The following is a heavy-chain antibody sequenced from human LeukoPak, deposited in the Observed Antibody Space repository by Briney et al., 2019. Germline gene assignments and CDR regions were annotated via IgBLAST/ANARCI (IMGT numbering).Heavy chain of an antibody. Sequence: KPSGTPSPTRTVSGGSIRSYYWRWVRQPPRKGPGGDGYIYYSGSTNYNPSLKSRVSISVDTSKNQFSLKLSSVTAADTAVYYCARTGSTVTMLYPFDHWGQGTLVTVSS. J-gene: IGHJ4*02. CDR3: ARTGSTVTMLYPFDH. D-gene: IGHD4-17*01. V-gene: IGHV4-59*01. CDR2: IYYSGST. CDR1: GGSIRSYY.